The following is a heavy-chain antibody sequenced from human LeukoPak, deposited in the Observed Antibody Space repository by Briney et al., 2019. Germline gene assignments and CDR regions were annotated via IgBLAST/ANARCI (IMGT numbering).Heavy chain of an antibody. CDR2: INPNSGGT. CDR1: GYTFIGYY. V-gene: IGHV1-2*02. Sequence: GASVKVSRKASGYTFIGYYIHWVRQAPGQGLEWMGWINPNSGGTNYAQKFQGRVTMTWDTSISTAYMELSRLRSDDTAVYYCARGYSSSWYDAFDIWGQGTMVTVSS. D-gene: IGHD6-13*01. J-gene: IGHJ3*02. CDR3: ARGYSSSWYDAFDI.